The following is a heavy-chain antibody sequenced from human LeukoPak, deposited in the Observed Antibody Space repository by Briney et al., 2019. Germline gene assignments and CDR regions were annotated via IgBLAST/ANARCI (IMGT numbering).Heavy chain of an antibody. V-gene: IGHV1-8*01. CDR3: TGYYYYYGMDV. Sequence: WMGWMNPNSGNTGYAQKFQGRVTMTRNTSISTAYMELSSLRSEDTAVYYCTGYYYYYGMDVWGQGTTVTVSS. J-gene: IGHJ6*02. CDR2: MNPNSGNT.